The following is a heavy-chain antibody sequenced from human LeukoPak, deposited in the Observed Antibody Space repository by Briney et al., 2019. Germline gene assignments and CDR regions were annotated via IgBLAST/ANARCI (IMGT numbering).Heavy chain of an antibody. J-gene: IGHJ4*02. V-gene: IGHV3-64*01. CDR1: GFTFSSYA. CDR3: ARDPSSYYGDRSHFDY. Sequence: PGGSLRLSCAASGFTFSSYAMHWVRQAPGKGLEYVSAISSNGGSTYYANSVKGRLTISRDNSKNTLYLQMRSLRAEDMAVYYCARDPSSYYGDRSHFDYWGQGTLVTVSS. D-gene: IGHD4-17*01. CDR2: ISSNGGST.